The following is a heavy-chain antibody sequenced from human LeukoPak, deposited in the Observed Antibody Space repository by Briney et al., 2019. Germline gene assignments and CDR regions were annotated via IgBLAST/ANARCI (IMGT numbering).Heavy chain of an antibody. CDR2: INWSGST. CDR3: GRLDDRDFGDRGYLDL. J-gene: IGHJ2*01. CDR1: GLGLGHLSYY. V-gene: IGHV4-39*01. Sequence: SETLSLTYTVSGLGLGHLSYYWGWIRQPPGKGLEWIGSINWSGSTTYNSSLKSRVSLSIDMSKNQVSLRLTSATAADTAVYYCGRLDDRDFGDRGYLDLWGRGTLVTVSS. D-gene: IGHD4-17*01.